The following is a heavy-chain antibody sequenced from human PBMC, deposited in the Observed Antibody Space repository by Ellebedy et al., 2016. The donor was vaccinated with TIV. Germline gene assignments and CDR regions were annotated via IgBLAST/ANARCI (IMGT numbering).Heavy chain of an antibody. Sequence: ASVKVSXXACGYTFTSYGISWVRQAPGQGLEWMGWISAYNGNTNYAQKLQGRVTMTTDTSTSTAYMELRSLRSDDTAVYYCARDPVGATTGAFDIWGQGTMVTVSS. V-gene: IGHV1-18*01. D-gene: IGHD1-26*01. J-gene: IGHJ3*02. CDR3: ARDPVGATTGAFDI. CDR2: ISAYNGNT. CDR1: GYTFTSYG.